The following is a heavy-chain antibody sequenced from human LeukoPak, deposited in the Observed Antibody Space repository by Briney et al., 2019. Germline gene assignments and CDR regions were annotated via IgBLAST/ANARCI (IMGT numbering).Heavy chain of an antibody. CDR1: GFIVSSNY. D-gene: IGHD5-12*01. CDR3: ARELWLQSLYYYYGMDV. Sequence: GGSLRLSCAASGFIVSSNYMSWVRQAPVKALEWVSVIYSGGSTYYADSVKGRFTISRDNSKNTLYLQMNSLRAEDTAVYYCARELWLQSLYYYYGMDVWGQGTTVTVSS. J-gene: IGHJ6*02. V-gene: IGHV3-66*01. CDR2: IYSGGST.